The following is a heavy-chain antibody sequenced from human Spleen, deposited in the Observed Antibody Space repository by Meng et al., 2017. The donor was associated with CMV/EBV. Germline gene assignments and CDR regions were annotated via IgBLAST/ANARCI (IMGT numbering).Heavy chain of an antibody. D-gene: IGHD3-16*01. V-gene: IGHV3-23*03. CDR3: ARWGRDSEVLTLPYYYGMDV. CDR1: GFTFAGYP. J-gene: IGHJ6*02. CDR2: LYTGDSNT. Sequence: GESLKISCAASGFTFAGYPMSWVRQAPGKGLEWVSLLYTGDSNTHYADSVKGRFTISRDNSRNTLYLHMNSLRAEDTAVYYCARWGRDSEVLTLPYYYGMDVWGQGTTVTVSS.